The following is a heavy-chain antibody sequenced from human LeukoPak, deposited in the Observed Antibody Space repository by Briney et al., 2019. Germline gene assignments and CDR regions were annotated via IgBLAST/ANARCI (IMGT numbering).Heavy chain of an antibody. CDR2: IGTVGDT. D-gene: IGHD5-24*01. Sequence: GGSLRLSCAAPGFTSNSYDMHWVRQATGQGLEWVSAIGTVGDTYYADSVKGRFIISRDSAKNSLYLQMNSLRAGDTAVYFCAKSRDGYNYIDFWGQGTLVTVSS. V-gene: IGHV3-13*01. J-gene: IGHJ4*02. CDR1: GFTSNSYD. CDR3: AKSRDGYNYIDF.